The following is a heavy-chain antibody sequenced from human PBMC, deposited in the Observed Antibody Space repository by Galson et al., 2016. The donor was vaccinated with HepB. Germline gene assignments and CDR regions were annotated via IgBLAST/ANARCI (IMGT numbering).Heavy chain of an antibody. V-gene: IGHV3-23*01. CDR1: GFAFSTYV. CDR2: ISGSGGST. Sequence: SLRLSCAASGFAFSTYVMSWVRQAPGKGLEWVSAISGSGGSTYHADSVKGRFTISRDNSKNTLCLQMNSLRAEDTAVYYCAKEFYDYVWGNYRPRPVDYWGQGTLVTVSS. J-gene: IGHJ4*02. D-gene: IGHD3-16*02. CDR3: AKEFYDYVWGNYRPRPVDY.